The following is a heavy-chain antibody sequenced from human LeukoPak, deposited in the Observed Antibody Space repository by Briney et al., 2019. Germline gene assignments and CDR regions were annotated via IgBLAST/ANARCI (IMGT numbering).Heavy chain of an antibody. CDR1: GFTVSSNY. J-gene: IGHJ4*02. CDR3: ARDSGRGYFDY. V-gene: IGHV3-53*01. CDR2: IYSSGST. D-gene: IGHD1-14*01. Sequence: PGGSLRLSCAASGFTVSSNYMSWGRQAPGEGLEWVSVIYSSGSTYYADSVKGRFTISRDNSKNTLYLQMNSLRAEDTAVYYCARDSGRGYFDYWGQGTLVTVSS.